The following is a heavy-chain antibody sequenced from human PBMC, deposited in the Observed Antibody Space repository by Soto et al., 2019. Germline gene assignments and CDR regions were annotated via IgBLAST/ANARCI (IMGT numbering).Heavy chain of an antibody. V-gene: IGHV3-48*02. CDR3: AKLPLLRVVDNWFAP. CDR2: ISSSGSTI. D-gene: IGHD2-21*01. Sequence: PGGSLRLSCVGSGFTFSTYSMNWVRQAPGKGLEWIAFISSSGSTITYADSAKGRFTISRENAKNSVYLQMNSLRDEDMALYYCAKLPLLRVVDNWFAPWGQGTQVTVSS. CDR1: GFTFSTYS. J-gene: IGHJ5*02.